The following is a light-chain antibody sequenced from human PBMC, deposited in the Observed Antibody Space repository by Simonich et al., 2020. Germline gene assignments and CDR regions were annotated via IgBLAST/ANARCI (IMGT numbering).Light chain of an antibody. J-gene: IGLJ2*01. CDR2: LNSDGSH. CDR3: QTWGTGIVV. V-gene: IGLV4-69*01. CDR1: SGHSSYA. Sequence: QLVLTQSPSASASLGASVKLTCTLSSGHSSYAIAWHQQQPEKGPRYLMKLNSDGSHSKGDGIPDRFSGSSSWAERYRTISSLQSEDEADYYCQTWGTGIVVFGGGTKLTVL.